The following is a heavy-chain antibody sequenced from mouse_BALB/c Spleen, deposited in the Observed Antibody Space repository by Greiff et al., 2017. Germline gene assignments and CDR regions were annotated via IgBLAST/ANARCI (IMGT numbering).Heavy chain of an antibody. V-gene: IGHV1-69*02. Sequence: VQLQQPGAELVKPGASVKLSCKASGYTFNSYWMHWVKQRPGQGLEWIGEIDPSDSYTNYNQKFKGKATLTVDKSSSTAYMQLSSLTSEDSAVYYCARGDYIDYWGQGTTLTVSS. CDR3: ARGDYIDY. J-gene: IGHJ2*01. CDR1: GYTFNSYW. CDR2: IDPSDSYT.